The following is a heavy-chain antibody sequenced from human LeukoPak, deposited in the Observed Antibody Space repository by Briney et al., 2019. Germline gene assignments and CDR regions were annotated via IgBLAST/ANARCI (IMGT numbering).Heavy chain of an antibody. D-gene: IGHD4-17*01. CDR2: ISYDGSNK. J-gene: IGHJ6*02. V-gene: IGHV3-30*18. CDR1: GFTFSSYG. Sequence: GGSLRLSCAASGFTFSSYGMHWVRQAPGKGLEWVAVISYDGSNKDYADSVKGRFTISRDNSKNTLYLQMNSLRAEDTAVYYCAKVRTYGDTGHYYYGMDVWGQGTTVTVSS. CDR3: AKVRTYGDTGHYYYGMDV.